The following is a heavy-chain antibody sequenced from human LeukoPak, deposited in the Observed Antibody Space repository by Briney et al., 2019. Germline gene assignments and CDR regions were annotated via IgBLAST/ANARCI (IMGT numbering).Heavy chain of an antibody. CDR3: ARRMAAAGNGAFDI. J-gene: IGHJ3*02. V-gene: IGHV4-59*08. Sequence: SETLSLTCTVSGGSISSYYWSWIRQPPGKGLEWIGYIYYSGSTNYNPSLKSRVTTSVDTSKNQFSLKLSSVTAADTAVYYCARRMAAAGNGAFDIWGQGTMVTVSS. CDR1: GGSISSYY. CDR2: IYYSGST. D-gene: IGHD6-13*01.